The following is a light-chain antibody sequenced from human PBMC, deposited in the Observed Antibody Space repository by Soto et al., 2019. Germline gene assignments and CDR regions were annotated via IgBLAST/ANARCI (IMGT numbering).Light chain of an antibody. V-gene: IGLV2-14*03. CDR1: SSDIGSYNY. J-gene: IGLJ1*01. Sequence: QSALTQPASESGSPGQSITISCTGTSSDIGSYNYVSWYQQHPGQAPKLMIYDVTNRPSGVSNRFSGSKSGNTASLTISGLQAEDEADYYCSSPRSSSFYVFGTGTKLTVL. CDR3: SSPRSSSFYV. CDR2: DVT.